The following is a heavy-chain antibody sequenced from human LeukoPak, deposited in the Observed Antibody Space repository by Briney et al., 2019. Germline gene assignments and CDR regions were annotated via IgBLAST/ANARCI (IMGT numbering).Heavy chain of an antibody. CDR2: IKTDGSEK. J-gene: IGHJ4*02. D-gene: IGHD2-8*02. CDR3: ASYLYWWSDLGL. CDR1: GLILRDYW. V-gene: IGHV3-7*01. Sequence: PGGSVRLLRAAWGLILRDYWMTWAPQAPGKGLEWLANIKTDGSEKYYVDSVKGRFTISRDNANNSLYLQMNSLRVEDTAVYFCASYLYWWSDLGLWGQGTLVTVSS.